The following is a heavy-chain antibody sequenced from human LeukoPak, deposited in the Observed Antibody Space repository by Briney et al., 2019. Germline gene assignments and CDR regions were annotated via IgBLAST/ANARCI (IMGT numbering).Heavy chain of an antibody. CDR3: AREGGFYRPLDY. Sequence: SETLSLTCGVSGGSFINTNWWTWVRQPAGKGLEWIGEGHLDGRTNYNPSLESRLTMSVDVSENQVSLKLTSVTAADTAVYYCAREGGFYRPLDYSGQGTLVTVSS. CDR1: GGSFINTNW. D-gene: IGHD3-3*01. J-gene: IGHJ4*02. V-gene: IGHV4-4*02. CDR2: GHLDGRT.